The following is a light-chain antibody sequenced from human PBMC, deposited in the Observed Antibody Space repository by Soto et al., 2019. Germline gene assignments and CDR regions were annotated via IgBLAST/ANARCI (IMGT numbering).Light chain of an antibody. J-gene: IGLJ1*01. CDR1: SSHVGGYNY. CDR2: EVS. CDR3: SSYTSSSTTYV. V-gene: IGLV2-14*01. Sequence: QSALTQPASVSGSPGRSITISCTGTSSHVGGYNYVSWYQQHPGKAPKLMIYEVSNRPSGVSNRFSGSKSGNTASLTISGLQAEDEADYYCSSYTSSSTTYVFGTGTKVTVL.